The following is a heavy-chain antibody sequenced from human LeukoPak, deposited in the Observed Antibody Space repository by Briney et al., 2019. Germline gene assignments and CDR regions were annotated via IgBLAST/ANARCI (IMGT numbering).Heavy chain of an antibody. Sequence: GGSLRLSCAASGFTFSSYAMSWVRQAPGKGLEWVSAISGSGGSTYYADSVKGRFTISRDNSKNTLYLQMNSLGAEDTAVYYCAKYGAKSYYYDSSGYYSFDYWGQGTLVTVSS. D-gene: IGHD3-22*01. CDR2: ISGSGGST. CDR3: AKYGAKSYYYDSSGYYSFDY. J-gene: IGHJ4*02. CDR1: GFTFSSYA. V-gene: IGHV3-23*01.